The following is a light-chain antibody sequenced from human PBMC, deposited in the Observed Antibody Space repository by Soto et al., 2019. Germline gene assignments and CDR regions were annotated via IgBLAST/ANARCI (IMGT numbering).Light chain of an antibody. CDR3: EYYGSSIT. V-gene: IGKV3-20*01. CDR2: DAS. CDR1: QSVSRY. Sequence: EIVLTQSPATLSLSPGERATLSCRASQSVSRYLAWYQQKPGQAPRLLIYDASSRATGIPARFSGSGSGTDFTLTFSRLEPEDFAVYYCEYYGSSITFGGGTKVDIK. J-gene: IGKJ4*01.